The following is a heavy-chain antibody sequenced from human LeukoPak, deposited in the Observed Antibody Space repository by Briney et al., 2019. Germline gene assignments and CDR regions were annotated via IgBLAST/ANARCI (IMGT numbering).Heavy chain of an antibody. D-gene: IGHD6-13*01. Sequence: ASVKVSCKASGGTFSSYAISWVRQAPGQGLEWMGIINPSGGSTSYAQKFQGRVTMTRDTSTSTVYMELSSLRSEDTAVYYCASNRRQLGPTAYNWFDPWGQGTLVTVSS. V-gene: IGHV1-46*01. CDR3: ASNRRQLGPTAYNWFDP. CDR2: INPSGGST. J-gene: IGHJ5*02. CDR1: GGTFSSYA.